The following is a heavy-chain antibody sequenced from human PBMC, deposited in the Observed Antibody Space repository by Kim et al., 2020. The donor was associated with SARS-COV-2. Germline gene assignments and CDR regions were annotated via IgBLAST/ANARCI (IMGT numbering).Heavy chain of an antibody. CDR1: GGSFSGYY. J-gene: IGHJ5*02. Sequence: SETLSLICAVYGGSFSGYYWSWIRQPPGKGLEWIGEINHSGSTNYNPSLKSRVTISVDTSKNQFSLKLSSVTAADTAVYYCAIRPRTVTPPQGWFDPWG. V-gene: IGHV4-34*01. D-gene: IGHD4-17*01. CDR2: INHSGST. CDR3: AIRPRTVTPPQGWFDP.